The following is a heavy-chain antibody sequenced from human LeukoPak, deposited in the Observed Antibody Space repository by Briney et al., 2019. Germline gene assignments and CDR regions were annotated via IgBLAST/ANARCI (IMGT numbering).Heavy chain of an antibody. CDR3: ARKPYDSSGPFDY. D-gene: IGHD3-22*01. CDR1: RFTLSTYW. Sequence: GGSLRLSCAASRFTLSTYWMSWVRQAPGKGLEWVAHIKQDGSQEYYVDSVKGRFTISRDSAKNSLYLQMNSLRAEDTAVYYCARKPYDSSGPFDYWGQGTLVTVSS. J-gene: IGHJ4*02. V-gene: IGHV3-7*03. CDR2: IKQDGSQE.